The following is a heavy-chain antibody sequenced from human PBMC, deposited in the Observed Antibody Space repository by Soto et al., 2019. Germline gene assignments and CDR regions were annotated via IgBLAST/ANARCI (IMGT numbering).Heavy chain of an antibody. J-gene: IGHJ4*02. CDR1: GGTFSPST. CDR3: TRDWEITVSTWSFGGF. CDR2: IIPFHGVT. Sequence: QVQLVQSGAEVQKPGSSVKVSCKASGGTFSPSTINWVRQAPGQGLEWMGRIIPFHGVTNYAQKFQARVTITADKSTSTAYMELSGLRFEDTAMYYCTRDWEITVSTWSFGGFWGRGTLVTVSS. V-gene: IGHV1-69*08. D-gene: IGHD3-10*01.